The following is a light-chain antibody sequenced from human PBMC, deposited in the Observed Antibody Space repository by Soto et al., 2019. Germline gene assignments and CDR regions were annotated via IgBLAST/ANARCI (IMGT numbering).Light chain of an antibody. CDR2: GAS. J-gene: IGKJ2*01. CDR1: QRINSE. V-gene: IGKV3-15*01. CDR3: QQGHNWPLT. Sequence: EIVMTQSPATLSLSPGERAALSCRASQRINSELAWYKQKPGQPPRLLIYGASTRATGVPARFTGSESGSEFTLTISGLQSEDFAVYYCQQGHNWPLTFGQGTRLEI.